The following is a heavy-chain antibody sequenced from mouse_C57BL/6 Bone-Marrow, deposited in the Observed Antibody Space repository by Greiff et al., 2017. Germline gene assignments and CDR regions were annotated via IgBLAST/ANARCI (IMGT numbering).Heavy chain of an antibody. J-gene: IGHJ4*01. CDR2: ISYDGSN. V-gene: IGHV3-6*01. CDR1: GYSITSGYY. Sequence: VQLKESGPGLVKPSQSLSLTCSVTGYSITSGYYWNWIRQFPGNKLEWMGYISYDGSNNYNPSLKNRISITRDTSKNQFFLKLNSVTTEDTATYYCARYGNYAMDYWGQGTSVTVSS. D-gene: IGHD2-1*01. CDR3: ARYGNYAMDY.